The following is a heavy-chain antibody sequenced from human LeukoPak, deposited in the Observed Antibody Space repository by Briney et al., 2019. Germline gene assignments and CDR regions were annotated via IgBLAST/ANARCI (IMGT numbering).Heavy chain of an antibody. D-gene: IGHD1-26*01. CDR2: IRYDGSNK. V-gene: IGHV3-30*02. CDR1: GFTFSSYG. CDR3: VKVLSSGSYRGLHAFDI. J-gene: IGHJ3*02. Sequence: GGSLRLSCAASGFTFSSYGMHWVRQAPGKGLEWVAFIRYDGSNKYYADSVKGRFTISRDNSKNTLYLQMNSLRAEDTAVYYCVKVLSSGSYRGLHAFDIWGQGTMVTVSS.